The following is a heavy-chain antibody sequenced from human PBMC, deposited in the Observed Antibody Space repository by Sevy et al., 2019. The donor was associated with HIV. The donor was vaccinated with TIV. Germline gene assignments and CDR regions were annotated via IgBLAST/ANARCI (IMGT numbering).Heavy chain of an antibody. CDR1: GYPFSSYG. V-gene: IGHV1-18*01. J-gene: IGHJ4*02. CDR2: ISADSGNS. D-gene: IGHD2-21*02. CDR3: ARDLGGYGGNSIDY. Sequence: ASVKVSCKASGYPFSSYGISWVRQAPGQGLEWMGWISADSGNSNYAQNLQGRVTMTTDTSKSTAYMELRSLRFDETAVYYCARDLGGYGGNSIDYWGQGTLVTVSS.